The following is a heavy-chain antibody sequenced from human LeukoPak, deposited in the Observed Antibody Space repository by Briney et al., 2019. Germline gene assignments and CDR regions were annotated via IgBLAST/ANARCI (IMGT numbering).Heavy chain of an antibody. D-gene: IGHD3-3*01. CDR2: MNPNSGNT. CDR3: ARAPVWSGYYSYYYYGMDV. V-gene: IGHV1-8*01. Sequence: GASVKVSCKASGYTFTSYDINWVRQATGQGLEWMGWMNPNSGNTGYAQKFQGRVTMTRNTSISTAYMELSSLRSEDTAVYYCARAPVWSGYYSYYYYGMDVWGRGTTVTVSS. CDR1: GYTFTSYD. J-gene: IGHJ6*02.